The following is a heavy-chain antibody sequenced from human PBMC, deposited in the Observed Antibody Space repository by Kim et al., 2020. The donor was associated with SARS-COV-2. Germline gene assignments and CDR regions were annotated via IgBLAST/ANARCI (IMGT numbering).Heavy chain of an antibody. CDR3: ARRLFECCSGDCYSEKNWFDT. CDR1: GGSISSSSYY. V-gene: IGHV4-39*01. D-gene: IGHD2-21*02. CDR2: IYYSGST. Sequence: SETLSLTCTVSGGSISSSSYYWGWLRQPPGKGLEGIGSIYYSGSTYYNPSLKSRVTISVDTSKNQFSLKLSSVTAAATAVYYCARRLFECCSGDCYSEKNWFDTWGQGTLVTVSS. J-gene: IGHJ5*02.